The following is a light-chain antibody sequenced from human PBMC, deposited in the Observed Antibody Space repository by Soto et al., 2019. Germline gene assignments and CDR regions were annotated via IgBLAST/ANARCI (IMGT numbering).Light chain of an antibody. CDR2: RVS. J-gene: IGKJ1*01. CDR3: MHDNGFPRT. Sequence: DVVMTQTPLSSPVTLGQPASISCRSSQSLLHGNGNTYLSWLHLLPGQPPRLLIYRVSRRLCGVPDRFSGSGAGTDITLKISRVEAEDVGVYYYMHDNGFPRTFGQGTKVEI. V-gene: IGKV2-24*01. CDR1: QSLLHGNGNTY.